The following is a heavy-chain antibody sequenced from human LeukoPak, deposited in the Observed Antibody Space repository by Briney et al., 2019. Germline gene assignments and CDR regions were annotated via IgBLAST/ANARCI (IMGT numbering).Heavy chain of an antibody. Sequence: GGSLRLSCAASGFTFSNYGLSWVRQAPGKGLGWVSGITGSGGSTYYADSVKGRFTISRDNSKNTLYLQMNSLRAEDTAVYCCANGRVGATTYYFDYWGQGTLVTVSS. D-gene: IGHD1-26*01. V-gene: IGHV3-23*01. J-gene: IGHJ4*02. CDR3: ANGRVGATTYYFDY. CDR1: GFTFSNYG. CDR2: ITGSGGST.